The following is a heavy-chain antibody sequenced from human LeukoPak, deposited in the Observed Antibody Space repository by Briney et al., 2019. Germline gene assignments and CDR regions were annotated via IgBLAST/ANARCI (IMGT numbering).Heavy chain of an antibody. CDR1: GYTFTSYG. J-gene: IGHJ4*02. CDR2: INPNSGGT. Sequence: ASVKVSCKASGYTFTSYGISWVRQAPGQGLEWMGWINPNSGGTNYAQKFQGRVTMTRDTSISTAYMELSRLRSDDTAVYYCARDGAHSSSFLSFDYWGQGTLVTVSS. D-gene: IGHD6-6*01. CDR3: ARDGAHSSSFLSFDY. V-gene: IGHV1-2*02.